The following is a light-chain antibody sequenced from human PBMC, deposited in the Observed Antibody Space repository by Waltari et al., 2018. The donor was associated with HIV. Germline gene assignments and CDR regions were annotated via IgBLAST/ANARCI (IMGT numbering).Light chain of an antibody. CDR1: QSIANGY. CDR3: QHYANSRYT. Sequence: EIVLTQSPDILSLSSGERATLSCRASQSIANGYIAWYQQKPGQPPRLLISGTSARATGIPDSFSGSGSGTDFALNISRLDPEDFAVYYCQHYANSRYTFGQGTKLEIK. J-gene: IGKJ2*01. CDR2: GTS. V-gene: IGKV3-20*01.